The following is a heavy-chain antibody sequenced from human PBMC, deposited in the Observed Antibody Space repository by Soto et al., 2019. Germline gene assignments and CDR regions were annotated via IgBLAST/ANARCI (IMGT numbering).Heavy chain of an antibody. D-gene: IGHD2-2*01. J-gene: IGHJ4*02. CDR3: AQGGCSSTSCYV. Sequence: EVQLVESGGGLVQPGRSLRLSCAASGFTFDDYAMHWVRQAPGKGLEWVSGISWNSGSIGYADSVKGRFTISRDNAKNSLYLQMNSLRAEDTALYYCAQGGCSSTSCYVWGQGTLVTVSS. CDR1: GFTFDDYA. V-gene: IGHV3-9*01. CDR2: ISWNSGSI.